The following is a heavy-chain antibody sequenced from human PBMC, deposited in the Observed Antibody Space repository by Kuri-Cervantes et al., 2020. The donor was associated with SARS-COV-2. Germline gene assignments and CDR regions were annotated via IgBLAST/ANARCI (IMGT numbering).Heavy chain of an antibody. D-gene: IGHD6-13*01. V-gene: IGHV1-18*01. J-gene: IGHJ6*02. Sequence: ASVKVSCKASGYTFTSYGISWVRQAPGQGLEWMGWISAYNGNTNYAQKHQGRVTMTTDTSTSTAYMELRSLRSDDTAVYYCARRIAAAGYYYYYGMDVWGQGTTVTVSS. CDR1: GYTFTSYG. CDR3: ARRIAAAGYYYYYGMDV. CDR2: ISAYNGNT.